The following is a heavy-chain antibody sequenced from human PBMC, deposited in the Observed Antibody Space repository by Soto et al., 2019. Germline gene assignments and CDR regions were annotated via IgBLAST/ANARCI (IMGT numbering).Heavy chain of an antibody. V-gene: IGHV3-11*06. CDR1: GFTFSDYY. D-gene: IGHD6-13*01. J-gene: IGHJ3*02. CDR2: ISSSSGST. Sequence: PGGSLRLSCAASGFTFSDYYMSWIRQAPGKGLEYISYISSSSGSTNYADSVKGRFTISRDNAKNSLYLQMNSLRAEDTAVYYCARDITWYSSSFDIWGQGTMVTVSS. CDR3: ARDITWYSSSFDI.